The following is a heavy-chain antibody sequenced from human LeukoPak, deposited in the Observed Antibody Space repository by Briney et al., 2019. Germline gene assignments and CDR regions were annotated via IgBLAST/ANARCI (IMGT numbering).Heavy chain of an antibody. CDR3: TRAASFYFDTSGYHFDY. Sequence: GGSLRLSCAASGFTFSDHYMDWVRQAPGKGPEWIGRIRNRANSYSTEYAASVKGRFTISRDDSKKSVFLQMNSLKTEDTAVYYCTRAASFYFDTSGYHFDYWGQGTLVSVSS. D-gene: IGHD3-22*01. V-gene: IGHV3-72*01. J-gene: IGHJ4*02. CDR1: GFTFSDHY. CDR2: IRNRANSYST.